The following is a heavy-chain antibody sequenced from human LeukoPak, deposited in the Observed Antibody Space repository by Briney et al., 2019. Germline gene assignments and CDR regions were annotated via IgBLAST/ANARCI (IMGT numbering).Heavy chain of an antibody. CDR1: GFTFSSYA. V-gene: IGHV3-23*01. D-gene: IGHD3-22*01. CDR3: AGPSITMIVVVITTPLAFDI. CDR2: ISGSGGST. Sequence: GGSLRLSCAASGFTFSSYAMSWVRQAPGKGLEWVSAISGSGGSTYYADSVKGRFTISRDNSKDTLYLQMNSLRAEDTAVYYCAGPSITMIVVVITTPLAFDIWGQGTMVTVSS. J-gene: IGHJ3*02.